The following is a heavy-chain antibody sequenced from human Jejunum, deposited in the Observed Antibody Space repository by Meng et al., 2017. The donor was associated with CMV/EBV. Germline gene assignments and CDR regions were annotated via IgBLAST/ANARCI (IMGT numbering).Heavy chain of an antibody. Sequence: SSCYWDWIRQPPEKGLEWIGSLCYGGDTYSNPSLKSRVTMSGDTSKNQFSLKLSSVTAADTAVYYCARETVAYCISSSCLDAFDIWGQGTMVTVSS. CDR2: LCYGGDT. D-gene: IGHD2-2*01. CDR3: ARETVAYCISSSCLDAFDI. J-gene: IGHJ3*02. V-gene: IGHV4-39*07. CDR1: SSCY.